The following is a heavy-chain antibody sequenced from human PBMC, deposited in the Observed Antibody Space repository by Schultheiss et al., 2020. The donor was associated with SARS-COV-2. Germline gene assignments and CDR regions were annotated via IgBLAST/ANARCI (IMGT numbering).Heavy chain of an antibody. CDR2: ISSGSDYM. Sequence: GGSLRLSCAASGFTFSIFGMHWVRQAPGKGLEWVSSISSGSDYMYYADSVKGRFTISRDNAKKSLYLQMNSLRAEDTAVYYCARHGANCFDFWGLGTLVTVSS. J-gene: IGHJ4*02. D-gene: IGHD4/OR15-4a*01. V-gene: IGHV3-21*04. CDR3: ARHGANCFDF. CDR1: GFTFSIFG.